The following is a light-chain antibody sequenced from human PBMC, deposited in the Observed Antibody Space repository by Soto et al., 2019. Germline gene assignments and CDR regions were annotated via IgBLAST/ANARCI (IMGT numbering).Light chain of an antibody. J-gene: IGLJ1*01. CDR1: SSNIGSNY. CDR3: ATWDDSLSVL. Sequence: SLLCSPPPTPPTPRRRGTHSFSGRSSNIGSNYVYWYQQLPGTAPKLLIYRNNQRPSGVPDRFSGSKSGTSASLAISGLRSEDEADYYCATWDDSLSVLFGTGTKVTVL. CDR2: RNN. V-gene: IGLV1-47*01.